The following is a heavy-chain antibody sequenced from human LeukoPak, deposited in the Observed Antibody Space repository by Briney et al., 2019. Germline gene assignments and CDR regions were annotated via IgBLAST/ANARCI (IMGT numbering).Heavy chain of an antibody. CDR1: GYTFTKYA. V-gene: IGHV7-4-1*02. J-gene: IGHJ3*02. CDR3: ARGGFESRWASDN. D-gene: IGHD3-22*01. Sequence: GASVKVSCKASGYTFTKYAMNWVRQAPGQGLEWMGWINTNTGTPTYAQGFTGQFVFSLDKSVSTAYVQISSLRAEDTAIYYCARGGFESRWASDNWGQGTMVTVSS. CDR2: INTNTGTP.